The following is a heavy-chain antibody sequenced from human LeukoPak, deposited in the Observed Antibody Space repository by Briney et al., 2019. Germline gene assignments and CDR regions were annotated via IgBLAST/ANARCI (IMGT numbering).Heavy chain of an antibody. V-gene: IGHV4-59*11. J-gene: IGHJ4*02. D-gene: IGHD4-11*01. CDR1: AGSISSHY. CDR3: ARYYYSNYEYYFDY. Sequence: PSETLSLTCTVSAGSISSHYWSWVRQPPGKGLEWIGYIYYSGSTNYNPSLKSRVTISVDTSKNQLSLKLSSVTAADTAVYYCARYYYSNYEYYFDYWGQGTLVTVSS. CDR2: IYYSGST.